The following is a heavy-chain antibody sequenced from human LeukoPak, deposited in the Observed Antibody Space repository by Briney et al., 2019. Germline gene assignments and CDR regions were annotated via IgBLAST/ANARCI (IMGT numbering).Heavy chain of an antibody. CDR2: IYYSGST. D-gene: IGHD3-22*01. CDR1: GGSISSSSYY. V-gene: IGHV4-39*01. J-gene: IGHJ6*03. Sequence: SETLSLTCTVSGGSISSSSYYWGWIRQPPGKGLEWIGSIYYSGSTYYNPSLKSRVTISVDTSKNQFSLKLSSVTAADTAVYYCARGHMYDTLRYYYMDVWGKGTTVTVSS. CDR3: ARGHMYDTLRYYYMDV.